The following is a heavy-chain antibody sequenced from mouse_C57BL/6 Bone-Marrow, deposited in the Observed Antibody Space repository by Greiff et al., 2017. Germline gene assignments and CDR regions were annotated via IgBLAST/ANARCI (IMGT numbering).Heavy chain of an antibody. D-gene: IGHD2-5*01. CDR1: GYTFTSYG. V-gene: IGHV1-81*01. Sequence: QVQLQQPGAELARPGASVKLSCKASGYTFTSYGISWVKQRTGQGLEWIGEIYPRSGNTYYNEKFKGKATLTADKSSSTAYMELRSLTSEDAAVYFCASSYYSNYPWFAYWGQGTLVTVSA. CDR3: ASSYYSNYPWFAY. CDR2: IYPRSGNT. J-gene: IGHJ3*01.